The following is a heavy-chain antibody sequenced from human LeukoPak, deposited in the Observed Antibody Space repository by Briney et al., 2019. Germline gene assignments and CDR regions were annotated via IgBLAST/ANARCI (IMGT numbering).Heavy chain of an antibody. D-gene: IGHD3-3*01. CDR1: GGSFSGYY. CDR2: INHSGST. Sequence: SETLSLTCAVYGGSFSGYYWSWIRQPPGKGLEWIGEINHSGSTNYSPSLKSRVTISVDTSKNQFSLKLSSVTAADTAVYYCARGPKTYYDFWSGYYGGCFDYWGQGTLVTVSS. J-gene: IGHJ4*02. V-gene: IGHV4-34*01. CDR3: ARGPKTYYDFWSGYYGGCFDY.